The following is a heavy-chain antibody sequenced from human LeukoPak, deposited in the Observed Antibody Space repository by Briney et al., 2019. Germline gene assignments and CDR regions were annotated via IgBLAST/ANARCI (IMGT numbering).Heavy chain of an antibody. J-gene: IGHJ5*02. CDR2: INHSGST. V-gene: IGHV4-39*07. CDR3: ARTGIEDWFDP. D-gene: IGHD6-13*01. Sequence: NPSETLSLTCTVSSDSIYSSNYYWGWIRQPPGKGLEWIGEINHSGSTNYNPSLKSRVTISVDTSKNQFSLKLSSVTAADTAVYYCARTGIEDWFDPWGQGTLVTVSS. CDR1: SDSIYSSNYY.